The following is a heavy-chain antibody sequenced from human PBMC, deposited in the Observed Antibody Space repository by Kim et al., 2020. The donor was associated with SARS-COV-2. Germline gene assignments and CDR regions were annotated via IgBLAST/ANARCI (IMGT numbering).Heavy chain of an antibody. J-gene: IGHJ6*02. CDR3: AKRFLAESGSGAMDV. D-gene: IGHD3-10*01. CDR2: ISPSGAGT. CDR1: GFTFSNFA. Sequence: GGSLRLSCAASGFTFSNFAMNWVRQAPGKGLEWVSAISPSGAGTFYTDSVKGRFTVSRDNSKNTLFLELNSLRAEDTAVYYCAKRFLAESGSGAMDVWG. V-gene: IGHV3-23*01.